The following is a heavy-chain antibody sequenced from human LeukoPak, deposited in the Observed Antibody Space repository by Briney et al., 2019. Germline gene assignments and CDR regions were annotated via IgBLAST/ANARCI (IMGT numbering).Heavy chain of an antibody. J-gene: IGHJ6*03. V-gene: IGHV1-8*03. CDR3: ARAKIGDMDV. Sequence: GASVKVSCKASGYTFTSYDTNWVRQATGQGLEWMGWMNPNSGNTGYAQKFQGRVTITGNTSISTAYMELSSLRSEDTAVYYCARAKIGDMDVWGKGTTVTVSS. CDR2: MNPNSGNT. D-gene: IGHD3-22*01. CDR1: GYTFTSYD.